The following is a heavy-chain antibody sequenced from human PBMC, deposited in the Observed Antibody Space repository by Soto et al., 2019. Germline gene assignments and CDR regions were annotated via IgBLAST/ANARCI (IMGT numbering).Heavy chain of an antibody. CDR1: GYTFTGYY. D-gene: IGHD1-7*01. J-gene: IGHJ5*02. CDR3: ARGPEEELITGTGWFDP. CDR2: INPNSGGT. Sequence: ASVKVSCKASGYTFTGYYMHWVRQAPGQGLEWMGWINPNSGGTNYAQKFQGWVTMTRDTSISTAYMELSRLRSDDTAVYYCARGPEEELITGTGWFDPWGQGTLVTVSS. V-gene: IGHV1-2*04.